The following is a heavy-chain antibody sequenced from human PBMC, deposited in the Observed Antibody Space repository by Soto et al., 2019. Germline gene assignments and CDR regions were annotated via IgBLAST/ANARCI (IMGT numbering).Heavy chain of an antibody. V-gene: IGHV1-18*01. CDR1: GYTFIRYG. J-gene: IGHJ6*02. CDR2: ISPYNDYT. D-gene: IGHD3-16*01. Sequence: QVRLVQPAAEVKKPGASVKVSCKTSGYTFIRYGIAWVRQAPGQGLEWMGWISPYNDYTNYAQKFQGRVRMTADTSTQTIHLQLRPLTSDDTAVYYCATGGYYHPVWGQLTQYGSDVWGQGTTVSVSS. CDR3: ATGGYYHPVWGQLTQYGSDV.